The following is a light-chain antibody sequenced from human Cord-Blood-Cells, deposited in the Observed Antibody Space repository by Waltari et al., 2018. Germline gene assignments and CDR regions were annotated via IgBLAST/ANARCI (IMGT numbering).Light chain of an antibody. Sequence: DIQMTPSPSTLSASVGERVTITCRASQSISSWLAWYQQKPGKAPKLLIYDASSLESGVPSRFSGSGSGTEFTLTISSLQPDDFATYYCQQYNSYSPTFGQGTKVEIK. J-gene: IGKJ1*01. CDR2: DAS. V-gene: IGKV1-5*01. CDR3: QQYNSYSPT. CDR1: QSISSW.